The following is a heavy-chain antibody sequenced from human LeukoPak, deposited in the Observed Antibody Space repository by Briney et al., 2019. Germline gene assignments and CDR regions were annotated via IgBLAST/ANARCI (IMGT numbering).Heavy chain of an antibody. CDR3: VKKVAGVAWFDS. J-gene: IGHJ5*01. V-gene: IGHV4-28*01. CDR2: IYYSGGT. D-gene: IGHD7-27*01. Sequence: SDTLSLTCAVSTYSISSSNWWAWIRQPPGKGLEWIGYIYYSGGTYYNPSLKSRVTMSVDTSKNQFSLKLSSVTAVDTAVYYCVKKVAGVAWFDSWGQGTLVTVSS. CDR1: TYSISSSNW.